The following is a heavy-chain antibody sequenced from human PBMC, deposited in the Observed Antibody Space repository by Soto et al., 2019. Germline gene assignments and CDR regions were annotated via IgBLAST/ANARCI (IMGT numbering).Heavy chain of an antibody. CDR2: VNPSSGNT. J-gene: IGHJ5*02. CDR3: ARASMYIWNDH. CDR1: GYTFTTYD. D-gene: IGHD1-20*01. V-gene: IGHV1-8*01. Sequence: QVQLVQSGAEVKRPGASVKVSCEASGYTFTTYDINWVRQASGQGLEWMGCVNPSSGNTVYAQKFHGRVTMTRDTSISTAYMELSSLKCDDMAIYYCARASMYIWNDHWGQGTLVTVSS.